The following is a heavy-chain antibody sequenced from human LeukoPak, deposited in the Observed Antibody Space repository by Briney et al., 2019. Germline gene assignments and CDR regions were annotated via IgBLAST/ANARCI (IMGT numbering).Heavy chain of an antibody. CDR2: ISAYNGNT. CDR3: ARGRYFEPQPSHWFDP. J-gene: IGHJ5*02. D-gene: IGHD3-9*01. CDR1: GYTFTSNG. V-gene: IGHV1-18*04. Sequence: GASVKVSCKASGYTFTSNGISWVRQAPGQGLEWMGWISAYNGNTNYAQKLQGRVTMTTDTSTSTAYMELRSLRSDDTAVYYCARGRYFEPQPSHWFDPWGQGTLVTVSS.